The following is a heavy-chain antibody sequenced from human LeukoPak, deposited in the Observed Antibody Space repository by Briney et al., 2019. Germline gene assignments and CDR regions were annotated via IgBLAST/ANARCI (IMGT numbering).Heavy chain of an antibody. Sequence: GSLRLSCAASGFTFSSYWMHWVRQAPGKGLVWVSRINSDGISTSYADSVKGRFTISRDNAKNTLYLQMNSLRAEDTAVYYCARDGRGISALGVFWFDPWGQGTLVTVSS. D-gene: IGHD3-3*02. V-gene: IGHV3-74*01. CDR3: ARDGRGISALGVFWFDP. CDR1: GFTFSSYW. CDR2: INSDGIST. J-gene: IGHJ5*02.